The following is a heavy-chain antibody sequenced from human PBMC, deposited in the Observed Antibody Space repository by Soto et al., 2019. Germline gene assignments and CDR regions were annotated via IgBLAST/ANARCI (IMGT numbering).Heavy chain of an antibody. D-gene: IGHD1-26*01. CDR1: GFTFSSYS. Sequence: EVQLVESGGGLVKPGGSLRLSCAASGFTFSSYSMNWVRQAPGKGLEWVSSISSSSSYIYYADSVKGRFTISRDNAKNSLYLHMNSLRAEDTAVYYCARDRLPPRGSYSPSRAFDIWGQGTMVTVSS. V-gene: IGHV3-21*01. CDR2: ISSSSSYI. J-gene: IGHJ3*02. CDR3: ARDRLPPRGSYSPSRAFDI.